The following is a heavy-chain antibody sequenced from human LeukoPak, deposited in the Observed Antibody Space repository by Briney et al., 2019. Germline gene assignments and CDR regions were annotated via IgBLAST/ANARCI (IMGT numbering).Heavy chain of an antibody. V-gene: IGHV1-2*02. CDR3: VIENWYYDY. D-gene: IGHD1-1*01. CDR1: GYSFNNYY. J-gene: IGHJ4*02. Sequence: ASVKVSCKASGYSFNNYYIHWVRQAPGQGLEWVGWMYPKNGGTNYAQNFQGRVTLTRDTSITTAYMELSSLNSDDTALYYCVIENWYYDYWGQGTLVTVSS. CDR2: MYPKNGGT.